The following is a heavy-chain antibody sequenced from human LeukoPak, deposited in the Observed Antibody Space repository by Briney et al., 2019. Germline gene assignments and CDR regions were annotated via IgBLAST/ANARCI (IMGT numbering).Heavy chain of an antibody. CDR3: ARGGGRYCSSTSCYTPDY. D-gene: IGHD2-2*02. CDR1: GFTFSSFS. Sequence: GGSLRLSCAASGFTFSSFSMNWVRQAPGKGLEWVSTLSPSGAATYYADSVKGRFTISRDNSQNTLYLQMNSLRAEDTAVYYCARGGGRYCSSTSCYTPDYWGQGTLVTVSS. V-gene: IGHV3-23*01. J-gene: IGHJ4*02. CDR2: LSPSGAAT.